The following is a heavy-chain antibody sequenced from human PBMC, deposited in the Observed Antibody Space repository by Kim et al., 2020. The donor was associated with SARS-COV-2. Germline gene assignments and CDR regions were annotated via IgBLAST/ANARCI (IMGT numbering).Heavy chain of an antibody. CDR3: ARIRCACSSTGGQAKYFDS. CDR2: IDWDNDK. V-gene: IGHV2-70*11. J-gene: IGHJ4*02. Sequence: SGPTLVNPTQTLILTCTFSGFSLNTRGMCVSWIRQPPGKALEWLARIDWDNDKYYTTSLRTRLTISNDTPKNQVVLTMTNMDPVDTATYYCARIRCACSSTGGQAKYFDSWGRGTLVTVSS. CDR1: GFSLNTRGMC. D-gene: IGHD2-2*01.